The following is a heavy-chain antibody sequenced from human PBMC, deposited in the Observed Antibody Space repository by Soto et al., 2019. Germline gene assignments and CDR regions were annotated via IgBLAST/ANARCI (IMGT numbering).Heavy chain of an antibody. CDR2: IYHSGST. V-gene: IGHV4-30-2*01. Sequence: SETLSLTCTVSGGSISGYYWSWIRQPPGKGLEWIGYIYHSGSTYYNPSLKSRVTISVDRSKNQFSLKLSSVTAADTAVYYCARVPGPWGQGTLVTVSS. J-gene: IGHJ5*02. CDR1: GGSISGYY. CDR3: ARVPGP.